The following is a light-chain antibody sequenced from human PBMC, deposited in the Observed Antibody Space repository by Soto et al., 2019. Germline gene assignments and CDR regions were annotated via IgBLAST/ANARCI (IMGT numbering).Light chain of an antibody. CDR2: RNN. J-gene: IGLJ1*01. V-gene: IGLV1-47*01. Sequence: QSVLTQPPSVSGTPGQRVTISCSGGISNIGNNYVHWFQQLPGTAPKVLSNRNNQRPSGVPDRFSVSKSGTSASLAISGLRSEDEAEYYCAAWDDTVRSYVFGTGTKLTVL. CDR3: AAWDDTVRSYV. CDR1: ISNIGNNY.